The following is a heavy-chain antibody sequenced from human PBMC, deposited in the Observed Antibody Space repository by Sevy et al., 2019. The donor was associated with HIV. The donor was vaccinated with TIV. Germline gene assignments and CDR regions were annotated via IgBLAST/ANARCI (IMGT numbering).Heavy chain of an antibody. D-gene: IGHD3-16*01. Sequence: GGSLRLSCAASGFTFGDYAMNWVRQAPGKGLEWVAFLKSKASGGTLHHAASVQGRFTISRDDSKNIAYLQMNDLKTEDTAVYYCTRGKGDQSIFDYWGQRALVTVSS. CDR3: TRGKGDQSIFDY. CDR1: GFTFGDYA. V-gene: IGHV3-49*04. J-gene: IGHJ4*02. CDR2: LKSKASGGTL.